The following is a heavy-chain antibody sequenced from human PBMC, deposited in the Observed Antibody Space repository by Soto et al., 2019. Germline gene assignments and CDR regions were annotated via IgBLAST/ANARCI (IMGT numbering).Heavy chain of an antibody. Sequence: EVQLVESGGGLVQPGGSLRLSCAASGFIFSAYWMTWVRQAPGKGLEWVANINPDGSEKYYVDSVKGRFTISRDKVKNSLFLQVNHLRAEDTALYYCVRARIDVWGRGTLVTVSS. CDR1: GFIFSAYW. J-gene: IGHJ2*01. CDR3: VRARIDV. V-gene: IGHV3-7*01. CDR2: INPDGSEK.